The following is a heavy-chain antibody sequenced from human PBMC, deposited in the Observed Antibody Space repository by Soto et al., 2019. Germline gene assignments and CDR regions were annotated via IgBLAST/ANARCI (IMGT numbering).Heavy chain of an antibody. CDR2: ISWNSGSI. CDR3: AKDMFIPPRRAPGVFDY. D-gene: IGHD3-16*01. V-gene: IGHV3-9*01. CDR1: GFTFDDYA. J-gene: IGHJ4*02. Sequence: PGGSLRLSCAASGFTFDDYAMHWVRQAPGKGLEWVSGISWNSGSIGYADSVKGRFTISRDNAKNSLYLQMNSLRAEDTALYYCAKDMFIPPRRAPGVFDYWGQGTLVTGSS.